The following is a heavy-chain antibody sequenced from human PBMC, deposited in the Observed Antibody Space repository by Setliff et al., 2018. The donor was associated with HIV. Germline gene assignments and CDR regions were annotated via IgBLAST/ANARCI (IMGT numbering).Heavy chain of an antibody. Sequence: PGGSLRLPCAASTFSVSDYAMSWVRQAPGKGLEWVSAVSNTGRRTFYADSVKGRFTISKDNFENVVYLQMNSLRVDDTAVYYCVKDAYSSGKPGISWGQGTQVTVSS. CDR2: VSNTGRRT. J-gene: IGHJ4*02. V-gene: IGHV3-23*05. CDR3: VKDAYSSGKPGIS. D-gene: IGHD3-22*01. CDR1: TFSVSDYA.